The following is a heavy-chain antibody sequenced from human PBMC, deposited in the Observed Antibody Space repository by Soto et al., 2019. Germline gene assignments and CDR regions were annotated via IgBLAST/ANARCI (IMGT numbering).Heavy chain of an antibody. Sequence: RASVKVSFKASESTFMNYDISWLRQATGQGLEWMGWMNPNSGNTGYALKFQGRVSMTRNTSIYTVYLELSSLASDDTAVYYCVRMASSGTLNWFDPWGQGTLVTVSS. CDR1: ESTFMNYD. D-gene: IGHD1-1*01. CDR3: VRMASSGTLNWFDP. V-gene: IGHV1-8*01. CDR2: MNPNSGNT. J-gene: IGHJ5*02.